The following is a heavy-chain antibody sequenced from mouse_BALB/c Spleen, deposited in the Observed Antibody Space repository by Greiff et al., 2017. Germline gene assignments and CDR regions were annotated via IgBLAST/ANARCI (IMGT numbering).Heavy chain of an antibody. V-gene: IGHV3-2*02. CDR2: ISYSGST. Sequence: VTLLESGPGLVKPSQSLSLTCTVTGYSITSDYAWNWIRQFPGNNLEWLGYISYSGSTSYKPSLKSRISITRDTSKNQFFLQLNSVTTEDTATYYCARRGAMDYWGQGTSVTVSA. CDR1: GYSITSDYA. J-gene: IGHJ4*01. CDR3: ARRGAMDY.